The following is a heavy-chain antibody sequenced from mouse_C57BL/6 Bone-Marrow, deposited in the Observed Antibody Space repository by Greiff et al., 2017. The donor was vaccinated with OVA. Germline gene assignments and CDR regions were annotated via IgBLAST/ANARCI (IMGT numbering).Heavy chain of an antibody. J-gene: IGHJ2*01. CDR1: GYTFTSYW. Sequence: QVQLQQPGAELVRPGTSVKLSCKASGYTFTSYWMHWVQQRPGQGLEWIGVIDPYDSYTNYTQKFKGKATLTVDTSSSTTYMQLSSLTSEDSAVYYCARDGRDYWGQGTTLTVSS. CDR3: ARDGRDY. V-gene: IGHV1-59*01. D-gene: IGHD1-1*01. CDR2: IDPYDSYT.